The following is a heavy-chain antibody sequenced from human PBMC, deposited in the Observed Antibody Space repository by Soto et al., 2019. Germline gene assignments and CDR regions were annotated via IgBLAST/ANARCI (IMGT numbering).Heavy chain of an antibody. CDR1: GFTFSGYG. J-gene: IGHJ4*02. Sequence: QVQLVESGGGVVKPGGSLRLSCAASGFTFSGYGMHWVRQSPGEGLEWVAILASDGSDQYYAESVTGRFTISRDNSRNTLYLQMDSLRPEDTVVYYCARSIGGSSYYPPDYWGQGTLVTVSS. CDR2: LASDGSDQ. V-gene: IGHV3-30*03. D-gene: IGHD2-15*01. CDR3: ARSIGGSSYYPPDY.